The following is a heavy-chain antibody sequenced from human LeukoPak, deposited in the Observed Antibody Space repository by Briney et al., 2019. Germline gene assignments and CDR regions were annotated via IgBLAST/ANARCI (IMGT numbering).Heavy chain of an antibody. Sequence: GGSLRLSCAASGFTFSRSWMHWVRQAPGEGLVWVSRIKSDESSTTYADSVKGRFTISRDNAKNTVYLQMNSLRAEDTAVYYCARDWGTTGSTGWMFDYWGQGTLVTVSS. D-gene: IGHD1-1*01. J-gene: IGHJ4*02. V-gene: IGHV3-74*01. CDR3: ARDWGTTGSTGWMFDY. CDR2: IKSDESST. CDR1: GFTFSRSW.